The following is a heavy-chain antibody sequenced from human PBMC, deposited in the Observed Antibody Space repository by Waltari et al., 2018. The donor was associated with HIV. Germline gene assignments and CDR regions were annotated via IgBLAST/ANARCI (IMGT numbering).Heavy chain of an antibody. D-gene: IGHD3-22*01. CDR3: ARTSYYYDDSGYYRLYYFDY. CDR1: GGSISRFY. CDR2: TYESGST. V-gene: IGHV4-59*01. J-gene: IGHJ4*02. Sequence: QVHLQESGPGLVKPSETLSLTCTVSGGSISRFYWSWIRQSPGEGLEWIGYTYESGSTSYNPSLKSRATISVDTSKNQFSLRLHSVTAADTAVYFCARTSYYYDDSGYYRLYYFDYWGQGTLVTVS.